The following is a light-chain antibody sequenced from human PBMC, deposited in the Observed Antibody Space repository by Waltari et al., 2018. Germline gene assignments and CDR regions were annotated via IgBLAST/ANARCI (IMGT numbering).Light chain of an antibody. Sequence: EIVLTQSPGTLSLSPGQRVTLSCRASQSVSRALAWYQQKAGQAPRLLIYAASTRAPGIPDRFSGRGSGTDFSLTISRLEPEDCAVYYCQHYVRLPATFGQGTKVEIK. V-gene: IGKV3-20*01. CDR3: QHYVRLPAT. CDR1: QSVSRA. CDR2: AAS. J-gene: IGKJ1*01.